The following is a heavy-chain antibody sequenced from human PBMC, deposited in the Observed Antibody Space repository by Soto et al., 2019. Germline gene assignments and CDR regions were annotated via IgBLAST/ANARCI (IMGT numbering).Heavy chain of an antibody. CDR1: RFTFDDFA. CDR2: ISWKSGSI. V-gene: IGHV3-9*01. CDR3: VKGPGTMFYFDY. Sequence: GGSLRLSCAASRFTFDDFAVHWVRQAPGKGLEWVSGISWKSGSIGYADSVKGRFTISRDNAKNSLHLQMNSLRPEDTDLYCCVKGPGTMFYFDYWGQGTLVTVSS. D-gene: IGHD1-1*01. J-gene: IGHJ4*02.